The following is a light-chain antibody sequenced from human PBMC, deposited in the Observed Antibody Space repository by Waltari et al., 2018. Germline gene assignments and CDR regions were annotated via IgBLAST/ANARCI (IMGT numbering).Light chain of an antibody. J-gene: IGLJ1*01. CDR2: GNS. Sequence: QSVLTQPPSVSGAPGQRVTISCTGSSSNIGAGYDVHWYPQLPGTAPKLPIYGNSNRPSGVPDRFSGSKSGTSASLAITGLQAEDEADYYCQSYDSSLSGLLYVFGTGTKVTVL. CDR3: QSYDSSLSGLLYV. CDR1: SSNIGAGYD. V-gene: IGLV1-40*01.